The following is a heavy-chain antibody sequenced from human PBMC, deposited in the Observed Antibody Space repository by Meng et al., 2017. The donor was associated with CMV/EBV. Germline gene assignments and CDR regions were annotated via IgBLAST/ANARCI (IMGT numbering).Heavy chain of an antibody. D-gene: IGHD2-2*01. V-gene: IGHV1-8*01. CDR3: ARGRGVVPAAIVQNWFDP. Sequence: ASVLVSCKASGYTFTGYDINWVRPATGQGLEWMGWMNPNSGNTGYAQKFQGRVTMTRNTSISTAYMELSSLRSEDTAVYYCARGRGVVPAAIVQNWFDPWGQGTLVTVSS. J-gene: IGHJ5*02. CDR2: MNPNSGNT. CDR1: GYTFTGYD.